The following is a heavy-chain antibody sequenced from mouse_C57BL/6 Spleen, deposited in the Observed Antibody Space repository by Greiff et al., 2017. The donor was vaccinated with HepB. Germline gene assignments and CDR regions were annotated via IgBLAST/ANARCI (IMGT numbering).Heavy chain of an antibody. D-gene: IGHD2-3*01. J-gene: IGHJ4*01. V-gene: IGHV7-1*01. CDR3: ARDSIRAMDY. CDR2: SRNKANDYTT. Sequence: EVQVVESGGGLVQSGRSLRLSCATSGFTFSDFYMEWVRQAPGKGLEWIAASRNKANDYTTEYSASVKGRFIVSRDTSQSILYLQMNALRAEDTAIYYCARDSIRAMDYWGQGTSVTVSS. CDR1: GFTFSDFY.